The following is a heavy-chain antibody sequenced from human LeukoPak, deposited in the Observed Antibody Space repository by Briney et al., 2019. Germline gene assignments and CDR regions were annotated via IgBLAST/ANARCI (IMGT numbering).Heavy chain of an antibody. CDR2: IYTSGST. D-gene: IGHD3-10*01. J-gene: IGHJ4*02. CDR3: ARGWFGELFLLY. V-gene: IGHV4-4*07. Sequence: SETLSLTCTVSGGSISSFYWNWIRQPAGKGLEWIGRIYTSGSTNYNPSLKSRVTISVDPSKNQFSLKVSSVTAADTAVYYCARGWFGELFLLYWGQGTLVTVSS. CDR1: GGSISSFY.